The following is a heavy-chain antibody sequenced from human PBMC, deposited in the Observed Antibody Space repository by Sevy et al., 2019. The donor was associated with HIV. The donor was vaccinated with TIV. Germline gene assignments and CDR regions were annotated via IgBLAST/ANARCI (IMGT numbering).Heavy chain of an antibody. Sequence: GGSLRLSCAASGFTFSSYGMHWVRQAPGKGLEWVAVIWYDGSNKYYADSVKGRFTISRDNSKNTLYLQMKSLRAEDTAVYYCAKTGPRSGCASYYYYYMDVWGKGTTVTVSS. CDR1: GFTFSSYG. V-gene: IGHV3-33*06. CDR2: IWYDGSNK. CDR3: AKTGPRSGCASYYYYYMDV. D-gene: IGHD6-19*01. J-gene: IGHJ6*03.